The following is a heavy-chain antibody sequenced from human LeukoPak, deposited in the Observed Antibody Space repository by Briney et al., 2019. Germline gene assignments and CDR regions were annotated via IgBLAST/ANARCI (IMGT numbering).Heavy chain of an antibody. CDR2: IKQDGSEK. CDR1: GFTFSSYW. D-gene: IGHD3-22*01. CDR3: ARTIDTYYYDSSGYYSPTYFDY. Sequence: GGSLRLSCAASGFTFSSYWMSWVRQAPGKGLEWVANIKQDGSEKYYVDSVKGRFTISRDNAKNSLYLQMNSLRAEDTAVYYCARTIDTYYYDSSGYYSPTYFDYWGQGTLVTVSS. J-gene: IGHJ4*02. V-gene: IGHV3-7*01.